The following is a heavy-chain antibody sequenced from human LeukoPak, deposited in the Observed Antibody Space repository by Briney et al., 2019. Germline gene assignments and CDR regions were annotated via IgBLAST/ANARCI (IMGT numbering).Heavy chain of an antibody. CDR1: GGSFSGYY. J-gene: IGHJ4*02. CDR2: INHSGST. Sequence: SETLSLTCAVYGGSFSGYYWSWIRQPPGKGLEWIGEINHSGSTNYNPSLKSRVTISVDTSKNQFSLKPSSVTAADTAVYYCARFLPRYGKGLDYWGQGTLVTVSS. D-gene: IGHD4-17*01. V-gene: IGHV4-34*01. CDR3: ARFLPRYGKGLDY.